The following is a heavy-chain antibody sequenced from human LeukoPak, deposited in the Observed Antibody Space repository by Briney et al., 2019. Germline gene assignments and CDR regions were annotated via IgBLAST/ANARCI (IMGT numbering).Heavy chain of an antibody. CDR2: INHSGST. D-gene: IGHD1-7*01. V-gene: IGHV4-34*01. CDR3: ARGNYDYFDS. Sequence: SETLSLTCAVYGGSFSGYHWSWIRQPPGKGLEWIGEINHSGSTNYNPSLKSRVTISVDTSKNQFSPKLSSVTAADTAVYFCARGNYDYFDSWGQGTLVTVSS. J-gene: IGHJ4*02. CDR1: GGSFSGYH.